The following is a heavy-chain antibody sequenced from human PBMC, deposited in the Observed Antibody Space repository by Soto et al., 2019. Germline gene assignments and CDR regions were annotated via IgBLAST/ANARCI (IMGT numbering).Heavy chain of an antibody. V-gene: IGHV3-74*01. Sequence: QTGGSLRLSCAASGFPFTNYWMNWVRQTPGKGLMWVSRISPDGSDVGYADSVEGRFTVSRDNAKNTLYLQMRSLRAEDAAMYYCACWGHIVPVAPSDFDRWGQGTLVTVSS. J-gene: IGHJ4*02. CDR1: GFPFTNYW. CDR2: ISPDGSDV. D-gene: IGHD2-8*02. CDR3: ACWGHIVPVAPSDFDR.